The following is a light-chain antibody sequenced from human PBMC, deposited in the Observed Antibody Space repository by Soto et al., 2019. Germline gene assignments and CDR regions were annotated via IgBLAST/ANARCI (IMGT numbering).Light chain of an antibody. CDR3: GTWENSLSAV. V-gene: IGLV1-51*01. Sequence: QSVLTQPPSVSAAPGQKVTISCSGSSSNVGSNYVSWYQQLPGTAPQLLIYDNGNRSSGIPERFSDSESGTAATLGITGLQTGDEADYYCGTWENSLSAVFGGGTKLTVL. CDR1: SSNVGSNY. J-gene: IGLJ2*01. CDR2: DNG.